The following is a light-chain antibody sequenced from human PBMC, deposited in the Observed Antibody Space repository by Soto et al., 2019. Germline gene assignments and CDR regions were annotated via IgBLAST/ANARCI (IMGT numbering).Light chain of an antibody. CDR2: AAS. CDR1: QSIGSW. J-gene: IGKJ1*01. Sequence: DIQMTQSPSTLSASVGDRVTITCRASQSIGSWLAWYQQKPGEAPKLLIYAASGLASGVPSRFSGSVSGTEFTLTISSLQPDDFATYHCQRKDTYSWTFGQGTKVEIK. CDR3: QRKDTYSWT. V-gene: IGKV1-5*03.